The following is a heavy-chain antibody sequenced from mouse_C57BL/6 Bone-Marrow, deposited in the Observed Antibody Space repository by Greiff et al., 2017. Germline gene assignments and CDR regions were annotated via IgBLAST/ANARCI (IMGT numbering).Heavy chain of an antibody. V-gene: IGHV1-54*01. CDR3: ARGGGY. Sequence: VQLQQSGAELVRPGTSVTVSCKASGYAFTNYLIEWVKQRPGQGLEWIGVINPGSGGTNYKEKFKGKATLTADKSSSTAYMQLSSLTSEDSAVYFCARGGGYWGQGTTLTVSS. CDR2: INPGSGGT. J-gene: IGHJ2*01. CDR1: GYAFTNYL.